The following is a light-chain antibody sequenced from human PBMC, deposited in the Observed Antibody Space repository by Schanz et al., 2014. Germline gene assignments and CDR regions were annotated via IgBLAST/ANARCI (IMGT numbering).Light chain of an antibody. Sequence: DIVMTQSPDSLPVSLGERATINCKSSQSVLYTSNNKNYLAWYQHKPGQPPKLLIYWASTRESGVPDRFSGSGSLTDFTLTISTLQAEDVAVYYCQQYYSIPLTFGGGTKVEIK. CDR1: QSVLYTSNNKNY. CDR3: QQYYSIPLT. V-gene: IGKV4-1*01. J-gene: IGKJ4*01. CDR2: WAS.